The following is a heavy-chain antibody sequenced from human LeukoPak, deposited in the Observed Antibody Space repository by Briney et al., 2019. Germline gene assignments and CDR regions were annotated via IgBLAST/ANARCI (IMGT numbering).Heavy chain of an antibody. Sequence: GASVKVSCKASGYTFTSYGISWVRQAPGQGLEWMGRISAYNGNTNYAQKLQGRVTMTTDTSTSTAYMELRSLRSDDTAVYYCARDTYYDILTGYYDWFDPWGQGTLVTVSS. CDR3: ARDTYYDILTGYYDWFDP. CDR2: ISAYNGNT. J-gene: IGHJ5*02. D-gene: IGHD3-9*01. V-gene: IGHV1-18*01. CDR1: GYTFTSYG.